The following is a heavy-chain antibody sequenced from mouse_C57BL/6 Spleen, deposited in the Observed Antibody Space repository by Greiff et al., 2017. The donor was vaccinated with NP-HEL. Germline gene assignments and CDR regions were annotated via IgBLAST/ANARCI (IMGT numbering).Heavy chain of an antibody. CDR2: INPNNGGT. CDR1: GYTFTDYY. J-gene: IGHJ1*03. D-gene: IGHD1-1*01. Sequence: VQLQQSGPELVKPGASVKISCKASGYTFTDYYMNWVKQSHGKSLEWIGDINPNNGGTSYNQKFKGKATLTVDKSSSTAYMELRSLTSEDSAVYYCAGGSSRYFDVWGTGTTVTVSS. CDR3: AGGSSRYFDV. V-gene: IGHV1-26*01.